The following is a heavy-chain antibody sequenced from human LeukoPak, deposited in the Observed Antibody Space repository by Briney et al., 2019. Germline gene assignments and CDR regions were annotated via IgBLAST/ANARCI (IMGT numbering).Heavy chain of an antibody. J-gene: IGHJ6*02. CDR2: INHSGST. V-gene: IGHV4-34*01. CDR3: ARAATTVTTYYYYGMDV. Sequence: SSETLSLTCAVYGGSFSGYYWSWIRQPPGKGLEWIGEINHSGSTNYNPSLKSRVTISVDTSKNQFSLKLSSVTAADTAVYYCARAATTVTTYYYYGMDVWGQGTTVTVSS. CDR1: GGSFSGYY. D-gene: IGHD4-17*01.